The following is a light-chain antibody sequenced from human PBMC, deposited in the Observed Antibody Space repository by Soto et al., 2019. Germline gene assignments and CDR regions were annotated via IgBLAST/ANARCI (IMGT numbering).Light chain of an antibody. J-gene: IGKJ4*01. V-gene: IGKV3-20*01. CDR1: QSVSSSY. CDR2: GAS. CDR3: QQYGSSPLT. Sequence: EIVLTQSPGTLSLSPGERATLSCRASQSVSSSYLAWYQQKPGQAPRLLIYGASSRATGIPDRFSGSGSGTDFTLTISRLEPEDFAVYYCQQYGSSPLTFVGGTMVDIK.